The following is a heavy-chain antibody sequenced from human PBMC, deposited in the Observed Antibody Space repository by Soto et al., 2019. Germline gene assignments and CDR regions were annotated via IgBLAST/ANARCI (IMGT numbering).Heavy chain of an antibody. Sequence: GGSLRLSCAASGFTVSSNYMSWVRQAPGKGLEWVSVIYSGGGTYYADSVKGRFTISRDNSKNTLYLQMNSLRAEDTAVYYCAEGPDPQDPSYGYASLDYWGQGTLVTVSS. CDR2: IYSGGGT. CDR1: GFTVSSNY. D-gene: IGHD5-18*01. J-gene: IGHJ4*02. CDR3: AEGPDPQDPSYGYASLDY. V-gene: IGHV3-53*01.